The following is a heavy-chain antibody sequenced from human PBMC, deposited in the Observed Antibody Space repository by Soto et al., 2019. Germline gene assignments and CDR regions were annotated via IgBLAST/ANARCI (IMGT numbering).Heavy chain of an antibody. D-gene: IGHD6-13*01. Sequence: QVQLVQSGAEVKKPGSSVKVSCKASGGTFSSYTISWVRQAPGQGLEWMGRIIPILGIANYAQKFQGRVTTTXDXSTSTASMELSSLRSEDTAVYYCARDHSSSWYERDYWGQGTLVTVSS. V-gene: IGHV1-69*08. CDR1: GGTFSSYT. J-gene: IGHJ4*02. CDR2: IIPILGIA. CDR3: ARDHSSSWYERDY.